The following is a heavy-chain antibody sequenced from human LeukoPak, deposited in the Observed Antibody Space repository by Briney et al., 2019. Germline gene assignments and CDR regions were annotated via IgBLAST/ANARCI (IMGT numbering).Heavy chain of an antibody. D-gene: IGHD5-12*01. CDR3: AVRRSRGYSGYDPRTYFDY. CDR2: IYTSGST. J-gene: IGHJ4*02. CDR1: GGSISSSSYY. V-gene: IGHV4-61*02. Sequence: SETLSLTCTVSGGSISSSSYYWSWIRQPAGKGLEWIGRIYTSGSTNYNPSLKSRVTISVDTSKNQFSLKLSSVTAADTAVYYCAVRRSRGYSGYDPRTYFDYWGQGTLVTVSS.